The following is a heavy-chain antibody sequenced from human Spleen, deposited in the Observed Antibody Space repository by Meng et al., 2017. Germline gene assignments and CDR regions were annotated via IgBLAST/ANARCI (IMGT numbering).Heavy chain of an antibody. CDR1: GFTFERYS. Sequence: GESLKISCAASGFTFERYSMNWVRQAPGKGLEWVAVIWYDGSNKYYADSVKGRFTISRDNSKNTLYLQMNSLRAEDTAVYYCARDLGYCSGGSCYYFDYWGQGTLVTVSS. V-gene: IGHV3-33*08. CDR2: IWYDGSNK. D-gene: IGHD2-15*01. J-gene: IGHJ4*02. CDR3: ARDLGYCSGGSCYYFDY.